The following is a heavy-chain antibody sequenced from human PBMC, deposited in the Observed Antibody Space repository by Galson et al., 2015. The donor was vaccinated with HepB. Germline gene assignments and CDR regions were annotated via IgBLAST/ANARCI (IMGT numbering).Heavy chain of an antibody. CDR1: GYIFTSYY. CDR3: ARSIVGTTFFYYGVDL. J-gene: IGHJ6*02. V-gene: IGHV1-2*02. CDR2: INPFSGGT. Sequence: SVKVSCKASGYIFTSYYIHWVRQAPGKGLEWMGWINPFSGGTNFAQKFQGRVTMTRDTSISTVFMELSRLGSDDTAIYYCARSIVGTTFFYYGVDLWGQGTTVTVSS. D-gene: IGHD1-26*01.